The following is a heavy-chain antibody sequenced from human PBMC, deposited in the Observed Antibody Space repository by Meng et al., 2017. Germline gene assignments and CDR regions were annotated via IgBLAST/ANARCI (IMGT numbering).Heavy chain of an antibody. V-gene: IGHV2-26*01. CDR1: GFSLSNARMG. CDR2: IFSNDEK. Sequence: SGPTLMKPTETLTLTCTVSGFSLSNARMGVSWIRQPPGKALEWLAHIFSNDEKSYSTSLKSRLTISKDTSKSQVVLTMTNMDPVDTATYYCARIYLAAAGTIGYFDLWGRGTLVTVSS. D-gene: IGHD6-13*01. CDR3: ARIYLAAAGTIGYFDL. J-gene: IGHJ2*01.